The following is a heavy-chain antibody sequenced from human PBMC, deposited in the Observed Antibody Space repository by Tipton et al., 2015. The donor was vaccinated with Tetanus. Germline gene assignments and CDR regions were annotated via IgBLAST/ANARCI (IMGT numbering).Heavy chain of an antibody. CDR3: ARGDGYHYYYHMDV. D-gene: IGHD1-26*01. CDR2: FFYSGST. J-gene: IGHJ6*04. Sequence: TLSLTCTVSGGSVSSGSYYWSWIRQPPGKGLEWIGYFFYSGSTNYNPSLKSRVSMAVGTSKNQFSLQLGSVTAADTAVYYCARGDGYHYYYHMDVWGRGTTVTVSS. V-gene: IGHV4-61*01. CDR1: GGSVSSGSYY.